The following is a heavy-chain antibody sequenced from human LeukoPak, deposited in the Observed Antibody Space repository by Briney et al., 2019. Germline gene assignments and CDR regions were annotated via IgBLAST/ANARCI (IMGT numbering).Heavy chain of an antibody. CDR2: ISYDGSNK. Sequence: PGGSLRLSCAASGFTFSSYGMHWVRQAPGKGLEWVAVISYDGSNKYYADSVKGRFTISRDNSKNTLYLQMNSLRAEDTAVYYCARSSSQPGSWYFDYWGQGTLVTVSS. J-gene: IGHJ4*02. D-gene: IGHD6-13*01. CDR1: GFTFSSYG. CDR3: ARSSSQPGSWYFDY. V-gene: IGHV3-30*03.